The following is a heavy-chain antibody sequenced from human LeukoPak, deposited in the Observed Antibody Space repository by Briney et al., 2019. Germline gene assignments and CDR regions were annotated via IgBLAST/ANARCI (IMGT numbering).Heavy chain of an antibody. J-gene: IGHJ4*02. D-gene: IGHD1-26*01. CDR2: IRGKAYGGTT. V-gene: IGHV3-49*03. Sequence: GGSLRLSCAASGFTFGDYAMSWFRQAPGKGLEWVGFIRGKAYGGTTEYAASVKGRFTISRDDSKSIAYLQMNSLKTEDTAVYYCSRDQWEPPPPPADYWGQGTLVTVSS. CDR1: GFTFGDYA. CDR3: SRDQWEPPPPPADY.